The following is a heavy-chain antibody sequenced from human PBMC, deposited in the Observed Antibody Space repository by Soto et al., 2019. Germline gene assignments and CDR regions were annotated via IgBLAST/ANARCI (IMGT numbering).Heavy chain of an antibody. D-gene: IGHD3-10*01. Sequence: ASVKVSCKASGYTFTSYAMHWVRQAPGQRLEWMGWINAGNGNTKYSQKFQGRVTITRDTSASTAYMELSSLRSEDTAVYYCARDSGLLWFGSPADYWGQGTLVTVSS. CDR3: ARDSGLLWFGSPADY. CDR1: GYTFTSYA. CDR2: INAGNGNT. J-gene: IGHJ4*02. V-gene: IGHV1-3*01.